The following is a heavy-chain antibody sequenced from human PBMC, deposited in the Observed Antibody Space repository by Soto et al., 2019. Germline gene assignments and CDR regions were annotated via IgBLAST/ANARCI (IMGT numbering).Heavy chain of an antibody. Sequence: GWSLRLSCASSVFTFISYAMSWVRQALGRGLEWVSIISGNGGSTYYAASVKGRFTISRDNTKNTLYLQMDSLTAEDTAVYYCAKGSEFSNSYTLDFDFWGQGALVTVSS. D-gene: IGHD6-6*01. CDR2: ISGNGGST. CDR3: AKGSEFSNSYTLDFDF. V-gene: IGHV3-23*01. J-gene: IGHJ4*02. CDR1: VFTFISYA.